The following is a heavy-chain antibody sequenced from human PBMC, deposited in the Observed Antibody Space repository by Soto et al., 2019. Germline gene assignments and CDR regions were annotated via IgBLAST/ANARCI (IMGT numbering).Heavy chain of an antibody. J-gene: IGHJ5*02. CDR3: ATSNWFDP. CDR1: GGSISSSSYF. V-gene: IGHV4-39*01. Sequence: QLQLQESGPGLVKPSETLSLTCTVSGGSISSSSYFWGWIRQPPGKGLEWIGTIYYSGSTYYNPSLKSRVTISVDPSKNQFSLKLSSVTAADTAVYYCATSNWFDPWGQGTLVTVSS. CDR2: IYYSGST.